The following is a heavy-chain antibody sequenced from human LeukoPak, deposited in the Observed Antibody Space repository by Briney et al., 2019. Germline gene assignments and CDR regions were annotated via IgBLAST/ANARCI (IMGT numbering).Heavy chain of an antibody. CDR1: GYTFTNHG. CDR3: ARDLDSSGWFPPTYYYYGMDV. Sequence: GASVKVSCKASGYTFTNHGISWVRQAPGQGLEWMGWISVYSSNTNYAQKLQGRVTMTTETSTSTAYMELRSLRSDDTALYYCARDLDSSGWFPPTYYYYGMDVWGQGTTVTVS. CDR2: ISVYSSNT. V-gene: IGHV1-18*01. J-gene: IGHJ6*02. D-gene: IGHD6-19*01.